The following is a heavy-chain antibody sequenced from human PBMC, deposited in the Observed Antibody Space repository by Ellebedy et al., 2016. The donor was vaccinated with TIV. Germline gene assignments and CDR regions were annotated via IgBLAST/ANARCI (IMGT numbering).Heavy chain of an antibody. CDR2: IHNSGTT. J-gene: IGHJ4*02. CDR3: ARDPWISGRFDS. D-gene: IGHD6-19*01. V-gene: IGHV4-59*13. Sequence: MPSETLSLTCSVSGGSIGSYYWSWIRQSPGKGLEWIGYIHNSGTTNYNPSLKIPVTISVDTSRNQLSLRLSSVTTADTAVYYCARDPWISGRFDSWGQGALVTVSS. CDR1: GGSIGSYY.